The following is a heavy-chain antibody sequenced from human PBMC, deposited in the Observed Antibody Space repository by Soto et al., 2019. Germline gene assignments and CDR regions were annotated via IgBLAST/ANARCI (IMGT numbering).Heavy chain of an antibody. V-gene: IGHV3-72*01. D-gene: IGHD1-20*01. J-gene: IGHJ5*02. CDR3: ARRITGTPPADGGS. CDR1: GFTFSDHY. Sequence: EVQLVESGGDLVQPGGSLRLSCAVSGFTFSDHYMDWVRQAPGKGLEWVGRIRNIANSYTTDYAASVNGRFTISSDDSKTTLYLQMNSLKTEDTAMDYCARRITGTPPADGGSWGQGTLGTVSS. CDR2: IRNIANSYTT.